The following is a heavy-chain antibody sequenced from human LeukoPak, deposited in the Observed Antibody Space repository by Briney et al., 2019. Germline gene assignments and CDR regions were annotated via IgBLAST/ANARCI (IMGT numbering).Heavy chain of an antibody. D-gene: IGHD3-10*01. J-gene: IGHJ4*02. V-gene: IGHV4-38-2*02. CDR2: IYHSGST. CDR3: ARDGSYGSGSYYGY. CDR1: GYSISSGYY. Sequence: SETLSLTCTVSGYSISSGYYWGWIRQPPGKGLEWIGSIYHSGSTYYNPSLKSRVTISVDTSKNQFSLKLSSVTAADTAVYYCARDGSYGSGSYYGYWGQGTLVTVSS.